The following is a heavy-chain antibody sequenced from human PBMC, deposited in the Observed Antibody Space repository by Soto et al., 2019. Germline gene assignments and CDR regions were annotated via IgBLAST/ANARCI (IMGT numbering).Heavy chain of an antibody. D-gene: IGHD5-18*01. Sequence: GGSLRLSCAASGFTFSSYSMNWVRQAPGKGLEWVSYISSSSTIYYADSVKGRFTISRDNAKNSLYLQMNSLRDEDTAVYYCARDHPQLWYPPYYYYGMDVWGQGTTVTVSS. CDR1: GFTFSSYS. CDR2: ISSSSTI. J-gene: IGHJ6*02. V-gene: IGHV3-48*02. CDR3: ARDHPQLWYPPYYYYGMDV.